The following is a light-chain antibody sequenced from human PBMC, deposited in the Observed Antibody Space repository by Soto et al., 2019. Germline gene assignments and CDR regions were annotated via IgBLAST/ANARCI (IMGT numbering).Light chain of an antibody. J-gene: IGKJ1*01. V-gene: IGKV1-5*01. CDR1: QSLSNW. CDR3: QQYSTYAT. CDR2: DVS. Sequence: MNQSPSTLPASVGDRETITCRASQSLSNWLAWYQQKPGKAPKLLIFDVSSLESGVPSRFSGSGSGTEFTLTISSLQPDDFATYYCQQYSTYATLGQGTKVNI.